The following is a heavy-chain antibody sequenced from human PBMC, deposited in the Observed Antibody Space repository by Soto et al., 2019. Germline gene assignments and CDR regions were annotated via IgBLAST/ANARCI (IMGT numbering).Heavy chain of an antibody. V-gene: IGHV4-31*03. D-gene: IGHD2-15*01. Sequence: QVQLQESGPGLVKPSQTLSLTCTVSGGSISSGGYYWSWIRQHPGKGLEWIGYIYYSGRTYYNPSLKSRVTRSVDTSKNQFSLKLSSVTAADTAVYYCARGYCSGGSCYREYFQHWGQGTLVTVSS. CDR1: GGSISSGGYY. J-gene: IGHJ1*01. CDR2: IYYSGRT. CDR3: ARGYCSGGSCYREYFQH.